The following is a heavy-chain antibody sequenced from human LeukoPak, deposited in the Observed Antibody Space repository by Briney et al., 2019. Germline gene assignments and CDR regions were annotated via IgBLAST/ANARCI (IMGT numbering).Heavy chain of an antibody. D-gene: IGHD6-19*01. CDR3: ARAVTVAGTDY. J-gene: IGHJ4*02. Sequence: PGGSLRLSCAASGFTFSSYGMHWVRQAPGKGLEWVSSISSSSSYIYYADSVKGRFTISRDNAKNSLYLQMNSLRAEDTAVYYCARAVTVAGTDYWGQGTLVTVSS. CDR1: GFTFSSYG. V-gene: IGHV3-21*01. CDR2: ISSSSSYI.